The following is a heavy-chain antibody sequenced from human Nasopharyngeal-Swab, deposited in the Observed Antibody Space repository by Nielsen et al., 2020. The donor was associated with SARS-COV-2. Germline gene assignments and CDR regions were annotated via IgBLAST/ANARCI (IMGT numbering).Heavy chain of an antibody. CDR2: INPSGGRT. CDR1: GYTFTHYY. D-gene: IGHD3-10*01. CDR3: ARGYYTSGTFYNDAFDI. Sequence: ASVKVSCKASGYTFTHYYIHWVRQAPRQGLEWMGFINPSGGRTDYAQKFQGRLTMTRDTSTNKVYMDLSSLRSEDTAIYYCARGYYTSGTFYNDAFDIWGPGTGVTVSS. V-gene: IGHV1-46*01. J-gene: IGHJ3*02.